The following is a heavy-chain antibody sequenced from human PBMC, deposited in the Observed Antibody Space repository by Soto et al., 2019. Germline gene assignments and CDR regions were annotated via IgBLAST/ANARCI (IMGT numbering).Heavy chain of an antibody. D-gene: IGHD2-2*01. CDR3: AREKGYCSSTSCSPKANNWFDP. J-gene: IGHJ5*02. V-gene: IGHV1-46*01. Sequence: GASVKVSCKASGYTFTSYYMHWVRQAPGQGLEWMGIINPSGGSTSYAQKFQGRVTMTRDTSTSTVYMELSSLRSEDTAVYYCAREKGYCSSTSCSPKANNWFDPWGQGTLVTVSS. CDR1: GYTFTSYY. CDR2: INPSGGST.